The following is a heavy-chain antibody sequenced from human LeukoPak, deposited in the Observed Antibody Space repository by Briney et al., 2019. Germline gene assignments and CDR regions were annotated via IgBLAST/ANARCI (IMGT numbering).Heavy chain of an antibody. J-gene: IGHJ4*02. CDR3: ARYRLVRRYYGSGSSLDY. D-gene: IGHD3-10*01. Sequence: ASVKVSCKASGYTFTSYGISWVRQAPGQGLEWMGWISAYNGNTNYAQKLQGRVTMTTDTSTSTAYMELRSLRYDDTAVYYCARYRLVRRYYGSGSSLDYWGQGTLVTVSS. V-gene: IGHV1-18*01. CDR2: ISAYNGNT. CDR1: GYTFTSYG.